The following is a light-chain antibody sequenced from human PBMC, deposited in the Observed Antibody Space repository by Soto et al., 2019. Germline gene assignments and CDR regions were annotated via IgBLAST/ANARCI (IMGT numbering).Light chain of an antibody. CDR2: DDN. V-gene: IGLV1-51*01. CDR3: GSWDSSLSAYV. J-gene: IGLJ1*01. Sequence: QSALAQPASVSGSPEQSITISCTGTSSDVGTYNLVSWYQQHPGTAPKLLIYDDNKRSSGIPDRFSGSKSGTSATLGITGFQTGDEADYYCGSWDSSLSAYVFGTGTKVTVL. CDR1: SSDVGTYNL.